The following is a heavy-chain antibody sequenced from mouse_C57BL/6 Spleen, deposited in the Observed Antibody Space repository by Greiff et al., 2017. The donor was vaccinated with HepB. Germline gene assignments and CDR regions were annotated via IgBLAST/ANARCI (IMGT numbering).Heavy chain of an antibody. CDR3: TSTMITDWYFDV. CDR2: IRLKSDNYAT. D-gene: IGHD2-4*01. Sequence: EVKLVESGGGLVQPGGSMKLSCVASGFTFSNYWMNWVRQSPEKGLEWVAQIRLKSDNYATHYAESVKGRFTISRDDSKSSVYLQMNNLRAEDTGIYYCTSTMITDWYFDVWGTGTTVTVSS. V-gene: IGHV6-3*01. J-gene: IGHJ1*03. CDR1: GFTFSNYW.